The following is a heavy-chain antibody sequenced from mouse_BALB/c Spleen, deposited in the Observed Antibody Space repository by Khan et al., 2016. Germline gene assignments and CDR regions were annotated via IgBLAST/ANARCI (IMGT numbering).Heavy chain of an antibody. CDR3: ERERYYGSSYASFAY. Sequence: EVQLQESGPELVKPGASMKISCKASGYSFTGYTINWMKQSRGKNLEWIGLINPYNGGTSYNQKFKGKATFTVDKSSSTAYMELLSLTSEDSAVXFWERERYYGSSYASFAYWGQGTLVTVSA. V-gene: IGHV1-18*01. D-gene: IGHD1-1*01. CDR2: INPYNGGT. J-gene: IGHJ3*01. CDR1: GYSFTGYT.